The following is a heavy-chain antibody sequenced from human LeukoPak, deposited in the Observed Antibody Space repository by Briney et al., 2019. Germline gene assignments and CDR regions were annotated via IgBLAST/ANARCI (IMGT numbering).Heavy chain of an antibody. V-gene: IGHV4-34*01. CDR2: INHSGST. CDR3: ARGYYYYMDV. J-gene: IGHJ6*03. Sequence: PSETLSLTCTVSGGSISSYYWSWIRQPPGKGLEWIGEINHSGSTNYNPSLKSRVTISVDTSKNQFSLKLSSVTAADTAVYYCARGYYYYMDVWGKGTTVTVSS. CDR1: GGSISSYY.